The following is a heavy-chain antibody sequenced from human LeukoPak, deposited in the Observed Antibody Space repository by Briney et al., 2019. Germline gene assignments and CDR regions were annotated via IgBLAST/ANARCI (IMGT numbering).Heavy chain of an antibody. CDR1: GYTFTSYD. V-gene: IGHV1-8*01. Sequence: GASVKVSCKASGYTFTSYDINWVRPATGQGLEWMGWMNPNSGNTGYAQKFQGRVTMTRNTSISTAYMELSSLRSEDTAVYYCARGQSRYGDYWYFDLWGRGTLVTVSS. CDR2: MNPNSGNT. D-gene: IGHD4-17*01. CDR3: ARGQSRYGDYWYFDL. J-gene: IGHJ2*01.